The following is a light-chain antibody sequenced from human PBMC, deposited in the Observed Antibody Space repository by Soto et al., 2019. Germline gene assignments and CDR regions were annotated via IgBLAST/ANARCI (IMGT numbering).Light chain of an antibody. J-gene: IGKJ1*01. CDR2: GAS. Sequence: EIVLTQSPGTLSLSPGERATLSCRASQSVSSSYLAWYQQKPGQSPRLLIYGASSRATGVPVRFSGSGSGVAFTLTISGLQSEDFAVYYCHQYNNWPPWTFGQGTKVDIK. V-gene: IGKV3-15*01. CDR3: HQYNNWPPWT. CDR1: QSVSSSY.